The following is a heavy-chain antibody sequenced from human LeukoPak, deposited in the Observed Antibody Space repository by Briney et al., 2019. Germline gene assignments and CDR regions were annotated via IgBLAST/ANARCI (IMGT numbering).Heavy chain of an antibody. Sequence: ASVKVSCKASGYTFTRYDINWVRQATGQGLEWMGWMNPNSGNTGYAQKFQGRVTMTRNTSISTAYMELSSLRSEDTAVYYCARAQGVIAASGGDPWGQGTLVTVSS. D-gene: IGHD6-6*01. CDR1: GYTFTRYD. J-gene: IGHJ5*02. CDR3: ARAQGVIAASGGDP. CDR2: MNPNSGNT. V-gene: IGHV1-8*01.